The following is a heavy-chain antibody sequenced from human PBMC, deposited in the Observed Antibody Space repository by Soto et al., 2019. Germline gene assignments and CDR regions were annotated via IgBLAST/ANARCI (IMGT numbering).Heavy chain of an antibody. Sequence: QVQLVQSGAEVKKPGSSVKVSCKASGGTFSSYAISWVRQAPGQGLEWMGGIIPIFGTANYAQKFQGRVXIXAXXSTSTAYMELSSLRSEDTAVYYCARDHDFSDGMDVWGQGTTVTVSS. D-gene: IGHD3-3*01. J-gene: IGHJ6*02. V-gene: IGHV1-69*12. CDR1: GGTFSSYA. CDR3: ARDHDFSDGMDV. CDR2: IIPIFGTA.